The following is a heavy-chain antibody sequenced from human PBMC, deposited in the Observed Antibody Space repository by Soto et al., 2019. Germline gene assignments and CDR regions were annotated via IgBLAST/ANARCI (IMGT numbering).Heavy chain of an antibody. D-gene: IGHD6-13*01. V-gene: IGHV1-3*01. CDR2: INAGNGNT. CDR3: ARGVGNIAAAGTYVNWFDP. Sequence: SVKVSCQASVYTFTSYAMHWVRQAPAQRLEWMGWINAGNGNTKYSQKFQGRVTITRDTSASTAYMELSSLRSEDTAVYYCARGVGNIAAAGTYVNWFDPWGQGTLVTVSS. CDR1: VYTFTSYA. J-gene: IGHJ5*02.